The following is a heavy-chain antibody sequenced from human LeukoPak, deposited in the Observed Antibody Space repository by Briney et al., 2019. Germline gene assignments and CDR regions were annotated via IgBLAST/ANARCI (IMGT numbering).Heavy chain of an antibody. D-gene: IGHD3-22*01. J-gene: IGHJ4*02. CDR1: GFTFSNYW. CDR2: INPDGLST. V-gene: IGHV3-74*01. Sequence: GGSLRLSCAASGFTFSNYWIHWVRQAPGKGLLWVSRINPDGLSTSHADPVKGRFTISRDNAKNTLYLQMNSLRAEDTAVYYCARAYYYDSSGYPYYFDYWGQGTLVTVSS. CDR3: ARAYYYDSSGYPYYFDY.